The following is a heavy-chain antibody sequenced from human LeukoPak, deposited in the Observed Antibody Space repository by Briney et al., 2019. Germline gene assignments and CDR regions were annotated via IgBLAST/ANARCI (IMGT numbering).Heavy chain of an antibody. V-gene: IGHV4-4*08. Sequence: SETLSLTCAISGASFSGYSWTWIRQPPGKGLEWIGRISSSGSTNYNPSLKSRVTISVDTSKNQFSLKLSSVTAADTAVYFCARGPYSYDSSGAFDIWGQGTMVTVSS. CDR2: ISSSGST. CDR3: ARGPYSYDSSGAFDI. D-gene: IGHD3-22*01. J-gene: IGHJ3*02. CDR1: GASFSGYS.